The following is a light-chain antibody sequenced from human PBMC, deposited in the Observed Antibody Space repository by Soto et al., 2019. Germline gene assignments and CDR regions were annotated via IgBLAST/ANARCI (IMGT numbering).Light chain of an antibody. CDR1: SSDVGAYTY. V-gene: IGLV2-8*01. Sequence: QSVLTQPPSAPGSPGQSVTISCTGTSSDVGAYTYVSRYQQHPGKAPKLMIYGVTERPSGVPDRFSGSKSGNTASLTVSGLQTEDEAYYYCSSYAGSNNYVFGTGTKVTVL. CDR2: GVT. J-gene: IGLJ1*01. CDR3: SSYAGSNNYV.